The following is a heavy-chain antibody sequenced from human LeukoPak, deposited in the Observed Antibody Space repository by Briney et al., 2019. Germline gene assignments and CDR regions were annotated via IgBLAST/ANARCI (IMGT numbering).Heavy chain of an antibody. CDR1: GYTFTSYY. V-gene: IGHV1-69*13. CDR3: ARTDGKLAWGPKRGFDY. D-gene: IGHD3-16*01. Sequence: GASVKVSCKASGYTFTSYYMHWVRQAPGQGLEWMGGIIPIFGTANYAQKFQGRVTITADESTSTAYMELSSLRSEDTAVYYCARTDGKLAWGPKRGFDYWGQGTLVTVSS. J-gene: IGHJ4*02. CDR2: IIPIFGTA.